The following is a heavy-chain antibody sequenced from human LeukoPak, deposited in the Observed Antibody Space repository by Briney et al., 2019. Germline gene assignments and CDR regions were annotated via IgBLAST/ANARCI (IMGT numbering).Heavy chain of an antibody. V-gene: IGHV1-2*02. Sequence: ASVKVSCKASGYIFTGYYMHWVRQAPGQGLEEMGWINPNSGGTYYAQKFQGRVTKTSDSSINTAYMELTRLTSDDSAMFYCAREVGASDKRFDYWGQGTLLSVSS. D-gene: IGHD1-26*01. CDR1: GYIFTGYY. J-gene: IGHJ4*02. CDR2: INPNSGGT. CDR3: AREVGASDKRFDY.